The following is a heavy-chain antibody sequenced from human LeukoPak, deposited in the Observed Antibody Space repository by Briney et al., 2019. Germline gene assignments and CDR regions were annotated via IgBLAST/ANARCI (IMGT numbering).Heavy chain of an antibody. Sequence: KAGGSLRLSCAASGFTFSSYGMHWVRQAPGKGLEWVAVIWYDGSNKYYADSVKGRFTISRDNSKNTLYLQMNSLRAEDTAVYYCARKIFSGEIVVVPALSGYFGYWGQGTLVTVSS. J-gene: IGHJ4*02. V-gene: IGHV3-33*01. D-gene: IGHD2-2*01. CDR1: GFTFSSYG. CDR2: IWYDGSNK. CDR3: ARKIFSGEIVVVPALSGYFGY.